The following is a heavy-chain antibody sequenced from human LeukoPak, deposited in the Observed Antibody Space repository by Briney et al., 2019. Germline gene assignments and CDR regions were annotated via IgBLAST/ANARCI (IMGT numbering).Heavy chain of an antibody. Sequence: SETLSLTCTVSGGSISGYYWSWIRQPAGKGLGWIGRIYTSGSTNYSPSPKSRVTMPVDTSKNQFSLTLASVTAADTAVYYCARGLYNWNHFFDYWGQGTLVTVSS. CDR3: ARGLYNWNHFFDY. CDR1: GGSISGYY. D-gene: IGHD1-20*01. CDR2: IYTSGST. J-gene: IGHJ4*02. V-gene: IGHV4-4*07.